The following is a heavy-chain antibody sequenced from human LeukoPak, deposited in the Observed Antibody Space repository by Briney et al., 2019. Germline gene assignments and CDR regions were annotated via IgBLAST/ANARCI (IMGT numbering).Heavy chain of an antibody. Sequence: SVKVSCKASGGTFSSYAISWVRQAPGQGLEWMGGIIPIFGTANYARKFQGRVTITTDESTSTAYMELSSLRSEDTAVYYCARVIFDYYDSSGYTSHFDYWGQGTLVTVSS. CDR2: IIPIFGTA. D-gene: IGHD3-22*01. CDR1: GGTFSSYA. V-gene: IGHV1-69*05. J-gene: IGHJ4*02. CDR3: ARVIFDYYDSSGYTSHFDY.